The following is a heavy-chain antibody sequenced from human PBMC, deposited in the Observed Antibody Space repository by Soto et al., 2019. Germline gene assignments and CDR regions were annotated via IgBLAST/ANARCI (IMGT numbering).Heavy chain of an antibody. J-gene: IGHJ4*02. V-gene: IGHV3-66*01. D-gene: IGHD5-12*01. CDR1: GFTVSSNY. CDR2: IYSGGST. CDR3: ARGLYSGWHYFDY. Sequence: EVRLVESGGSLVQPGGSLRLSCAASGFTVSSNYMSWVRQAPGKGLEWVSVIYSGGSTYYADSVKGRFTISRDNSKNTLYLQMNSLRAEDTAVYYCARGLYSGWHYFDYWGQGTLVTVSS.